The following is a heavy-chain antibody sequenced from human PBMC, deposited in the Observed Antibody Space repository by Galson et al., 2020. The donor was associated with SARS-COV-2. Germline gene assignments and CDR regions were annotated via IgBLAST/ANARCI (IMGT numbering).Heavy chain of an antibody. Sequence: SETLSLTCTVSGGSVSSGTYYWSWIRQHPGKGLKWIVYNDHSGSTYYNPSLKSRVAISIDTSKNQFSLRLTSVTAADTALYYCAKSIVGTSNFDYWGQGTLVTVSS. J-gene: IGHJ4*02. CDR1: GGSVSSGTYY. D-gene: IGHD1-26*01. CDR2: NDHSGST. V-gene: IGHV4-31*03. CDR3: AKSIVGTSNFDY.